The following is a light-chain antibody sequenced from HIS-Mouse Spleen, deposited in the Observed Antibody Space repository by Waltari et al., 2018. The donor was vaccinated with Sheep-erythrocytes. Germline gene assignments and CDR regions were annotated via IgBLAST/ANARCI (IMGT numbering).Light chain of an antibody. CDR1: SSDFGGSNY. V-gene: IGLV2-11*01. CDR2: DVS. Sequence: QSALTQPRSVSGSPGPSVTISCPGTSSDFGGSNYVSWYQQHPGKAPKLMIYDVSKRPSGVPDRFSGSKSGNTASLTISGLQAEDEADYYCCSYAGSYNHVFATGTKVTVL. J-gene: IGLJ1*01. CDR3: CSYAGSYNHV.